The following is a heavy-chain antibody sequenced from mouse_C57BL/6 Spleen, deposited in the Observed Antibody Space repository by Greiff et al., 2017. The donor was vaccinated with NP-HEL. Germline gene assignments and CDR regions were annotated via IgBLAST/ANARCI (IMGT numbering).Heavy chain of an antibody. CDR2: IYPGSGST. J-gene: IGHJ1*03. CDR1: GYTFTSYW. Sequence: QVHVKQPGAELVKPGASVKMSCKASGYTFTSYWITWVKQRPGQGLEWIGDIYPGSGSTNYNEKFKSKATLSVDTSSSTAYMQLSSLTSEDSAVDYYAESNYWYFDVWGTGTTVTVSS. CDR3: AESNYWYFDV. D-gene: IGHD2-5*01. V-gene: IGHV1-55*01.